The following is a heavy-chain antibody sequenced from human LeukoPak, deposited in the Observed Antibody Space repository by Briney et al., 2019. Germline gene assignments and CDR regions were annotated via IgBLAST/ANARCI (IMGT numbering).Heavy chain of an antibody. V-gene: IGHV3-7*01. CDR3: ARISSSWLGDAFDI. J-gene: IGHJ3*02. D-gene: IGHD6-13*01. CDR1: GFTFSSYW. CDR2: IKRDGSEK. Sequence: GGSLRLSCAASGFTFSSYWMSWVRQAPGKGLEWVANIKRDGSEKYYVDSVKGRFTISRDNAKNSLYLQMNSLRAEDTAMYYCARISSSWLGDAFDIWGQGTMVTVSS.